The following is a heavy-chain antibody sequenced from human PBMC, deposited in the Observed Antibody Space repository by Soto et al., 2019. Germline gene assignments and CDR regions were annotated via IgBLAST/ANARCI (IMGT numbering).Heavy chain of an antibody. V-gene: IGHV4-30-2*01. CDR3: ARASSARGYSYGYWFDP. Sequence: PSETLSLTCAVSGGSISSGGYSWSWIRQPPGKGLEWIGYIYHSGSTYYNPSLKSRVTISVDTSKNQFSLNLSSVTAADTAVYYCARASSARGYSYGYWFDPWGQGTLVTVSS. CDR1: GGSISSGGYS. CDR2: IYHSGST. J-gene: IGHJ5*02. D-gene: IGHD5-18*01.